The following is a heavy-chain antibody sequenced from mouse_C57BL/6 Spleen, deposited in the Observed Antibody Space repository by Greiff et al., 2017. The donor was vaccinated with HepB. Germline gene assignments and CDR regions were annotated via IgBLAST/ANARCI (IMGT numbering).Heavy chain of an antibody. Sequence: QVQLQQPGAELVKPGASVKLSYKASGYTFTSYWMHWVKQRPGQGLEWIGMIHPNSGSTNYNEKFKSKATLTVDKSSSTAYMQLSSLTSEDSAVYYCALLLRGFAYWGQGTLVTVSA. CDR3: ALLLRGFAY. CDR1: GYTFTSYW. D-gene: IGHD1-1*01. CDR2: IHPNSGST. V-gene: IGHV1-64*01. J-gene: IGHJ3*01.